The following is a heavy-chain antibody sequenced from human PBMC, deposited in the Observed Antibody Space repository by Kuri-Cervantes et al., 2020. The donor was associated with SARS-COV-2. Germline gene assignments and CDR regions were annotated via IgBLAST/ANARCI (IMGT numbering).Heavy chain of an antibody. Sequence: SETLSLTCTVSGGSISSGYYWGWIRQPPGKGLEWIGSIYHSGSTHYKPSLKSRVTLSVDTSKNQFSLKLSSVTAADTAVYYCARHSRLVDFDYWGQGTLVTVSS. D-gene: IGHD6-19*01. V-gene: IGHV4-38-2*02. CDR3: ARHSRLVDFDY. CDR2: IYHSGST. CDR1: GGSISSGYY. J-gene: IGHJ4*02.